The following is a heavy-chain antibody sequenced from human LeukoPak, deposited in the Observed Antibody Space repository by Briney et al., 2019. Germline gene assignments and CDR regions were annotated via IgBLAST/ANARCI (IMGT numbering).Heavy chain of an antibody. CDR2: ISPSGGST. CDR1: GFTFSSYA. D-gene: IGHD1-26*01. V-gene: IGHV3-23*01. J-gene: IGHJ4*02. Sequence: GGSLRLSCAAPGFTFSSYAMSWLRQAPGGGLEWVSTISPSGGSTFYADSVKGRFTIFRDNSKNTLYLQMNNLRVDDTAVYYCAKDPYSGSPRGFDYWGQGILVAASS. CDR3: AKDPYSGSPRGFDY.